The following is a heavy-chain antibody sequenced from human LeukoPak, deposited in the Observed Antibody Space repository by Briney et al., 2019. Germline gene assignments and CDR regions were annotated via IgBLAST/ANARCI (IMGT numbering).Heavy chain of an antibody. D-gene: IGHD3-10*01. CDR3: ARGARSGSYFGNFDY. CDR1: GGSISSYY. CDR2: LYTSGST. Sequence: SETLSLACTGSGGSISSYYWSWIRQPAGKGLEWIGRLYTSGSTNYNPSLKSRVTMSVDTSKNQFSLKLSSAPAADTAVYSCARGARSGSYFGNFDYWGQGTLVTVSS. J-gene: IGHJ4*02. V-gene: IGHV4-4*07.